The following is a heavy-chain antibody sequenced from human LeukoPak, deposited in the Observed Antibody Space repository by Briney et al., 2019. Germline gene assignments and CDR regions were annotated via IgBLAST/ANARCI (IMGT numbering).Heavy chain of an antibody. Sequence: GGPLRFSCAASGFTLRSYGMNWVRQAPGKGLEWVSYISTSSYYIYYADSVKGRFTISRDDAKNSLYLQMHSLRTEDTAVYYCARDASGSSTGLIDSWGQGPLVTVSS. V-gene: IGHV3-21*01. CDR1: GFTLRSYG. CDR2: ISTSSYYI. CDR3: ARDASGSSTGLIDS. D-gene: IGHD1-26*01. J-gene: IGHJ4*02.